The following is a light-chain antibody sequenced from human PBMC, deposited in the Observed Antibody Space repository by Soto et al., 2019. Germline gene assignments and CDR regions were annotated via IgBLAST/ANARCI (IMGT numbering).Light chain of an antibody. CDR3: QQRKFRPEIT. Sequence: EIVLPQSPATLSLSPGQRATLSGRASQGFGNLLGWYQQKPGQAPRLLIFDATNRATGTPRRFSGSGSGTDFTLTISSVEPDDFAIYYGQQRKFRPEITFGGGTKVVI. CDR1: QGFGNL. CDR2: DAT. V-gene: IGKV3D-11*01. J-gene: IGKJ4*01.